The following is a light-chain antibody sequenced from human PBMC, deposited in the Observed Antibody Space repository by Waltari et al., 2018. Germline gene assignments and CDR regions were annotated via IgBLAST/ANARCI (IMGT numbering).Light chain of an antibody. CDR3: GTWDSSLSGAV. CDR2: EDS. CDR1: SSHLGNTY. J-gene: IGLJ7*01. V-gene: IGLV1-51*02. Sequence: SVLTQPPSVSAAPGQRVTISCSGGSSHLGNTYVSWYRQFPGTAPKLLIYEDSERPSGIPGRFSGSKSGTSATLDITGLQAGDEADYYCGTWDSSLSGAVFGGGTHLTVL.